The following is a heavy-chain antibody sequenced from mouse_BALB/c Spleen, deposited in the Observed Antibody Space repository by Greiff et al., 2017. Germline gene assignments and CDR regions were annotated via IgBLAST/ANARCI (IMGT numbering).Heavy chain of an antibody. CDR2: ISNGGGST. J-gene: IGHJ3*01. V-gene: IGHV5-12-2*01. Sequence: EVQGVESGGGLVQPGGSLKLSCAASGFTFSSYTMSWVRQTPEKRLEWVAYISNGGGSTYYPDTVKGRFTISRDNAKNTLYLQMSSLKSEDTAMYYCASGGPWFAYWGQGTLVTVSA. CDR1: GFTFSSYT. D-gene: IGHD3-3*01. CDR3: ASGGPWFAY.